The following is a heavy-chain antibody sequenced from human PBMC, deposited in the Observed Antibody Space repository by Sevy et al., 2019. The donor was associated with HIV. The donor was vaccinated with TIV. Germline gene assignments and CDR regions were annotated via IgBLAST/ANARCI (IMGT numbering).Heavy chain of an antibody. CDR3: ARGRGRGDILTGRRQISYYYGMDV. D-gene: IGHD3-9*01. CDR1: GGSFSGYY. CDR2: INHSGST. V-gene: IGHV4-34*01. Sequence: SETLSLTCAVYGGSFSGYYWSWIRQPPGKGLEWIGEINHSGSTNYNPSLKSRVTISVDTSKNQFSLKLGSVTAADTAVYYCARGRGRGDILTGRRQISYYYGMDVWGQGTTVTVSS. J-gene: IGHJ6*02.